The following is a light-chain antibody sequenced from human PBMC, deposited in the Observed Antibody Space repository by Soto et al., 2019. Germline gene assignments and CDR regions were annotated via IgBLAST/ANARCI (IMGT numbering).Light chain of an antibody. CDR3: GLFTSSATWV. CDR2: EVI. CDR1: SSDVGGYNY. J-gene: IGLJ3*02. V-gene: IGLV2-14*01. Sequence: QSALTQPASVSGSPGQSITISCTGTSSDVGGYNYVSWYQQHPGKAPKLMIYEVINRPSGVPDRFSGSKSGNTPSLTISGLQAEDEADYYCGLFTSSATWVFGGGTKLTVL.